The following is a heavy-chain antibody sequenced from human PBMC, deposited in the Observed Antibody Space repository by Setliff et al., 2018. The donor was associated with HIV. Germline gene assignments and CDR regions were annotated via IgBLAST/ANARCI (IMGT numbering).Heavy chain of an antibody. CDR3: ARHRSGNWYYFGFDP. J-gene: IGHJ5*02. CDR1: GFIFSDYE. Sequence: PGGSLRLSCAASGFIFSDYEMNWIRQSPGRGLEWIGYIYYSVSTKYNPSLKSRLTMSVDTSKNQFSLKLTSVTAADTAVYYCARHRSGNWYYFGFDPWGQGTLVTVSS. V-gene: IGHV4-59*08. D-gene: IGHD1-7*01. CDR2: IYYSVST.